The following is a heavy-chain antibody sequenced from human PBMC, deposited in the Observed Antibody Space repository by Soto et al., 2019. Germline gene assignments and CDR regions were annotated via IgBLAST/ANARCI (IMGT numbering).Heavy chain of an antibody. J-gene: IGHJ4*02. CDR3: ARGYCADDICYYFDF. CDR1: VYTFTTYD. V-gene: IGHV1-18*01. Sequence: QVQLVQSGPEVKKPGASVTVSCDNSVYTFTTYDITWVRQAPGQGLAWMGGISTFNGDTKYEEKLQHRVTMTTDTFTATAYMELRSLASDDTAVYYCARGYCADDICYYFDFWGQGTLVTVSS. CDR2: ISTFNGDT. D-gene: IGHD2-8*01.